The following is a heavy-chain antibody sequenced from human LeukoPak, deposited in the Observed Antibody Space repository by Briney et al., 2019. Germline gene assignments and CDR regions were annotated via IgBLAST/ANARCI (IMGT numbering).Heavy chain of an antibody. Sequence: SETLSLTCAVYGGSSSTYYWSWIRQSPGKGLEWIAETNHRGDTNYNPSVKSRVTISVDTSKNQFSLKITSLTAADTAVYYCARGPTISETGYFDYWGQGTLVTVSS. J-gene: IGHJ4*03. CDR2: TNHRGDT. V-gene: IGHV4-34*01. CDR1: GGSSSTYY. CDR3: ARGPTISETGYFDY. D-gene: IGHD1-1*01.